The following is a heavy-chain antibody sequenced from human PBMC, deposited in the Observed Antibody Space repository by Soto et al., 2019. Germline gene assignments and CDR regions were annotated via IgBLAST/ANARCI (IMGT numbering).Heavy chain of an antibody. CDR1: GFTFSSYW. Sequence: EVQLVESGGGLVQPGGSLRLSCAASGFTFSSYWMHWVRQAPGKGLVWVSRMNSDGSSTSYADSVKGRFTISRDNAKNTLYLQMNSLRAEDTAVYYCARPPPAYYYDSSGYLLDWGQGTLVTVSS. D-gene: IGHD3-22*01. CDR3: ARPPPAYYYDSSGYLLD. V-gene: IGHV3-74*01. J-gene: IGHJ4*02. CDR2: MNSDGSST.